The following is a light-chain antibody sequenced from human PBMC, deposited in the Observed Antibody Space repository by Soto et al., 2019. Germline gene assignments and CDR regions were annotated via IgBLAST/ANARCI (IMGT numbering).Light chain of an antibody. CDR2: EVT. CDR3: SSYAGSNNVL. V-gene: IGLV2-8*01. Sequence: QSALTQPPSASGSPGQSVTISCTGTSSDVGGYNSVSWYQQHPGKAPKGIIYEVTKRPSGVPDRFSGSKSGNTASLTVSGLQAEDDADYYCSSYAGSNNVLFGGGTKLTVL. J-gene: IGLJ3*02. CDR1: SSDVGGYNS.